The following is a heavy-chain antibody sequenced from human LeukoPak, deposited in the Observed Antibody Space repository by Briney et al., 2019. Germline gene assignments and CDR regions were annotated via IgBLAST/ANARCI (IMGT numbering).Heavy chain of an antibody. Sequence: ASVKVSCKVSGYTLTELSMHWVRQAPGKGLEWMGGFDPEDGETIYAQKFQGRVTMTEDTSTDTAYMELSSLRSEDTAVYYCAGYAAMVRGVMRYYYYYMDVWGKGTTVTISS. CDR2: FDPEDGET. J-gene: IGHJ6*03. D-gene: IGHD3-10*01. V-gene: IGHV1-24*01. CDR1: GYTLTELS. CDR3: AGYAAMVRGVMRYYYYYMDV.